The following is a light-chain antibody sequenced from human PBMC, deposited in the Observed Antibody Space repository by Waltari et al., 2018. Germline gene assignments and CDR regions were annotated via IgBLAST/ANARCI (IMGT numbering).Light chain of an antibody. J-gene: IGKJ1*01. Sequence: EIVLTQSPGPLSLSPGGRAPPPFRASQSVSSSYLAWYPQNPRQAPRLLIYDASSRATSIANMFSGGGSGTYITLTISRLEPEDVAVYYWQQYGFSPGTFGQGTKVEIK. V-gene: IGKV3-20*01. CDR3: QQYGFSPGT. CDR2: DAS. CDR1: QSVSSSY.